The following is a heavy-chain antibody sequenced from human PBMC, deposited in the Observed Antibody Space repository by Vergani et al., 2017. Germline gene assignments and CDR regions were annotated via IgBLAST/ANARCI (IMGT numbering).Heavy chain of an antibody. CDR3: ASPPLLERRLGYSFDY. Sequence: QVQLVESGGGVVQPGRSLRLSCAASGFTFSSYGMHWVRQAPGKGLEWVAVISYDGSNKYYADSVKGRFTISRENAKNSLYLQMNSLRAEDTAVYYCASPPLLERRLGYSFDYWGQGTLVTVSS. V-gene: IGHV3-30*03. CDR1: GFTFSSYG. J-gene: IGHJ4*02. CDR2: ISYDGSNK. D-gene: IGHD1-1*01.